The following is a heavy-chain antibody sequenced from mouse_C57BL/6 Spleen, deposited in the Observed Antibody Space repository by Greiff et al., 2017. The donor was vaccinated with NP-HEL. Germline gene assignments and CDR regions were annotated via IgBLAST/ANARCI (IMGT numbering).Heavy chain of an antibody. CDR1: GFTFSDYY. D-gene: IGHD2-3*01. CDR3: AREGGLLRSYWYFDV. Sequence: EVHLVESEGGLVQPGSSMKLSCTASGFTFSDYYMAWVRQVPEKGLEWVANINYDGSSTYYLDSLKSRFIISRDNAKNILYLQMSSLKSEDTATYYCAREGGLLRSYWYFDVWGTGTTVTVSS. J-gene: IGHJ1*03. V-gene: IGHV5-16*01. CDR2: INYDGSST.